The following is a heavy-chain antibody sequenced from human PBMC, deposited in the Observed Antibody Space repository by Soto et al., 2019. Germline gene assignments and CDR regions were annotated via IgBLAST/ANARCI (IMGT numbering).Heavy chain of an antibody. CDR3: TRRVVAATNAFDI. CDR1: GFTFSSYA. J-gene: IGHJ3*02. CDR2: ISYDGSNK. Sequence: GGSLRLSCAASGFTFSSYAMHWVRQAPGKGLKWVAVISYDGSNKYYADSVKGRFTISRDRSKNTLYLQMNSLRAEATVVYYWTRRVVAATNAFDIWGQGTMVTVSS. V-gene: IGHV3-30*04. D-gene: IGHD2-15*01.